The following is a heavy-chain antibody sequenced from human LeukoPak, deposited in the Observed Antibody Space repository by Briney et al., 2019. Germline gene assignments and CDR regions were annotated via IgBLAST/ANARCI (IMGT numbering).Heavy chain of an antibody. J-gene: IGHJ4*02. CDR1: GFTFSSFG. D-gene: IGHD2-21*01. CDR2: IRYDGTDK. CDR3: APRVVVITAPFDY. Sequence: GGSLRLSCAASGFTFSSFGMHWVRQVPGKGLEWVAFIRYDGTDKYYADSVKGRFTISRDNSKNTLYLQMNSLRPEDTAVYYCAPRVVVITAPFDYWGQGTLVTVSS. V-gene: IGHV3-30*02.